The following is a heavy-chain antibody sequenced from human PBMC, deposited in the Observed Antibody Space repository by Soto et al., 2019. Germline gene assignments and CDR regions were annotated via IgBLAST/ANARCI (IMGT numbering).Heavy chain of an antibody. CDR1: GDRLFSNSAA. CDR2: TYYRSKWYN. V-gene: IGHV6-1*01. D-gene: IGHD1-26*01. J-gene: IGHJ6*02. CDR3: VIDSYGAFNFYVMDV. Sequence: PSQTLSLTCAISGDRLFSNSAAWNWIRQSPSRGLEWLGRTYYRSKWYNDYAVSVRGRISINPDTPKNQFSLQLNSVTPEDTAVYYCVIDSYGAFNFYVMDVWGQGTSVTGSS.